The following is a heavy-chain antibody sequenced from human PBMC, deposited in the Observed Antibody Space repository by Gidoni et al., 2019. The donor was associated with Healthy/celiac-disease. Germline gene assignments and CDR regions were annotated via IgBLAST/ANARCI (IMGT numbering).Heavy chain of an antibody. D-gene: IGHD3-3*01. CDR1: GFTFSSYE. J-gene: IGHJ6*02. CDR2: ISSSGSTI. Sequence: EVQLVESGGGLVQPGGSLRLSCAASGFTFSSYEMNWVRQAPGKGLEWVSYISSSGSTIYYADSVKGRFTISRDNAKNSLYLQMNSLRAEDTAVYYCARDITIFGVVLLLSSPSHGMDVWGQGTTVTVSS. CDR3: ARDITIFGVVLLLSSPSHGMDV. V-gene: IGHV3-48*03.